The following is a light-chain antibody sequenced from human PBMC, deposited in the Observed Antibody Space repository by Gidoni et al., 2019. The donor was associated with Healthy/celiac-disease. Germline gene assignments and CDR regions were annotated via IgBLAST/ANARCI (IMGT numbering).Light chain of an antibody. J-gene: IGLJ3*02. CDR3: SSYTSSSTLEV. V-gene: IGLV2-14*01. CDR1: RSAVGGYNY. Sequence: QSALTQPASVSVSPGQSITISCTGTRSAVGGYNYVSWYQQHPGKAHKLLIYEVSNRPSGVSNRFSGSKSGNTASLTISGLQAEDEADYYCSSYTSSSTLEVFGGGTKLTVL. CDR2: EVS.